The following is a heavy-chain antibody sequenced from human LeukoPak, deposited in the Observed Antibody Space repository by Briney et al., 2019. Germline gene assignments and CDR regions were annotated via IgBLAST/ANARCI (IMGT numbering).Heavy chain of an antibody. CDR1: GFTFSSYA. D-gene: IGHD2-21*01. CDR2: ISGSGGST. J-gene: IGHJ4*02. V-gene: IGHV3-23*01. CDR3: AKFLPTHIVVANYCFDY. Sequence: GGSLRLSCAASGFTFSSYAMSWVRQAPGKGLEWVSAISGSGGSTYYADSVKGRFTISRDNSKNTLYLQMNSLRAEDTAVYYCAKFLPTHIVVANYCFDYWGQGTLVTVSS.